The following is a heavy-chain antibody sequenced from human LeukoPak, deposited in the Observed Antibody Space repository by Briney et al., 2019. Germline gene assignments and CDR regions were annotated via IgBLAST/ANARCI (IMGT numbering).Heavy chain of an antibody. J-gene: IGHJ6*03. D-gene: IGHD4-17*01. Sequence: PSETLSLTCTVSGGSISSSSYYWGWIRQPPGKGLEWIGSIYYSGSTYYNPSLKSRVTISVDTSKNQFSLKLSSVTAADTAVYYCARVLYGDSYYMDVWGKGTTVTISS. V-gene: IGHV4-39*07. CDR3: ARVLYGDSYYMDV. CDR2: IYYSGST. CDR1: GGSISSSSYY.